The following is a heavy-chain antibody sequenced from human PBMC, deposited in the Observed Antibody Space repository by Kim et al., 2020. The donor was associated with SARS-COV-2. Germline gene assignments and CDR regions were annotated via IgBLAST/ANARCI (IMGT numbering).Heavy chain of an antibody. CDR2: ISGSDSDT. D-gene: IGHD6-19*01. J-gene: IGHJ4*01. Sequence: GGSLRLSCAASGFTFSSFAMSWVRQAPGKGLEWVSAISGSDSDTYYDASVKGRFTISRDNSKNTLYLQLNSLRADDTAVDYCAKEGGSSGWTPFFDYWG. CDR3: AKEGGSSGWTPFFDY. V-gene: IGHV3-23*01. CDR1: GFTFSSFA.